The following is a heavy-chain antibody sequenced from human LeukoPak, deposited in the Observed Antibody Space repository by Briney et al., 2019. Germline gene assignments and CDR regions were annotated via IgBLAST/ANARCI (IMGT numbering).Heavy chain of an antibody. Sequence: AASVKVSCKASGGTFSSYAISWVRQAPGQGLEWMGGIIPIFGTANYAQKFQGRVTITTDESTSTAYMELSSLRSEDTAVYYCARGGSYYKRFDHWGQGTLVTVSS. V-gene: IGHV1-69*05. J-gene: IGHJ4*02. D-gene: IGHD1-26*01. CDR2: IIPIFGTA. CDR1: GGTFSSYA. CDR3: ARGGSYYKRFDH.